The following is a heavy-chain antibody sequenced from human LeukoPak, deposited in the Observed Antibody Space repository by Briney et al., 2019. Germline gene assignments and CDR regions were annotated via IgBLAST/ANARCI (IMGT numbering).Heavy chain of an antibody. CDR3: ARDNSVGDIAWWFDP. CDR2: INPSGSST. V-gene: IGHV1-46*01. CDR1: GYSFTSHY. J-gene: IGHJ5*02. D-gene: IGHD3-16*02. Sequence: ASVKVSCKASGYSFTSHYMHWVRQAPGQGLEWLGLINPSGSSTLYAQKFQGRVTMTRDMSTTTDYMELSSLRSEDTAVYYCARDNSVGDIAWWFDPWGQGTLVTVSS.